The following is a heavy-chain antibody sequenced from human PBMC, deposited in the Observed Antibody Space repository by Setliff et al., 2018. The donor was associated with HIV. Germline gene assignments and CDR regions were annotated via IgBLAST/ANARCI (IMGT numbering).Heavy chain of an antibody. CDR3: ALESSGGLYYFGF. Sequence: ASVKVSCKASGYTFTGYYMHWVRQAPGQGLEWMGWINPNSGGTNYAQKFQGRVTMNRDTSISTAYMAVSRLRSDDTAVYYCALESSGGLYYFGFWGQGTLVTVSS. V-gene: IGHV1-2*02. D-gene: IGHD2-15*01. CDR1: GYTFTGYY. CDR2: INPNSGGT. J-gene: IGHJ4*02.